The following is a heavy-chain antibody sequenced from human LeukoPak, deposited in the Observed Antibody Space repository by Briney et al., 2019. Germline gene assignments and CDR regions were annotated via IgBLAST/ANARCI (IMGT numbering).Heavy chain of an antibody. CDR3: ARHLDNPYDFWSGYQDYYYYYGMDV. CDR1: VGSFSGYY. J-gene: IGHJ6*02. Sequence: SETLSLTCAVSVGSFSGYYWSWIRQSPGKGLEWIGEINHSGSTNYNPSLKSRVTMSVDTSKNQFSLKLSSVTAADTAVYYCARHLDNPYDFWSGYQDYYYYYGMDVWGQGTTVTVSS. D-gene: IGHD3-3*01. CDR2: INHSGST. V-gene: IGHV4-34*01.